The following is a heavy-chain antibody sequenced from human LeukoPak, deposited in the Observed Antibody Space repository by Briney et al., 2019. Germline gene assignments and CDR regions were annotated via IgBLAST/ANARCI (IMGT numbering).Heavy chain of an antibody. CDR3: AKTVTTTLGPYYYYYMDV. V-gene: IGHV3-30*02. CDR2: IRYDGSNK. Sequence: PGGSLRLSCAASGFTFSSYGMHWVRQAPGKGLEWVAFIRYDGSNKYYADSVKGRFTISRDNSKNTLYLQMNSLRAEDTAVYYCAKTVTTTLGPYYYYYMDVWGKGTTVTISS. D-gene: IGHD4-17*01. CDR1: GFTFSSYG. J-gene: IGHJ6*03.